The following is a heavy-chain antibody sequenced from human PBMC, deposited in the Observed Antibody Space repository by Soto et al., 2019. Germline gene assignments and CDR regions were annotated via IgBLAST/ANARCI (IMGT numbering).Heavy chain of an antibody. CDR2: ISWYSGSI. V-gene: IGHV3-9*01. CDR1: GFTFDDYA. J-gene: IGHJ4*02. CDR3: AKDAGGYCSGGSCYAFDY. D-gene: IGHD2-15*01. Sequence: EVQLVESGGGLVQPGRSLRLSCAASGFTFDDYAMHWVRQAPGKGLEWVSGISWYSGSIGYADSVKGRFTISRDNAKNSLYLLMNSLRAEDTALYYCAKDAGGYCSGGSCYAFDYWGQGTLVTVPS.